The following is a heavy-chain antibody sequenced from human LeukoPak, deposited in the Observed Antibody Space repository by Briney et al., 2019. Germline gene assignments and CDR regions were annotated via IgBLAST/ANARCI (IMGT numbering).Heavy chain of an antibody. Sequence: SVKVSCKASGGTFSSYAISWVRQAPGQGLEWMGRIIPILGIANYAQKFQGRVTITADKSTSTAYMELSSLRSEDTAVYYCAREQGRFPPDYWGQGTLVTVSS. V-gene: IGHV1-69*04. CDR1: GGTFSSYA. CDR2: IIPILGIA. CDR3: AREQGRFPPDY. J-gene: IGHJ4*02.